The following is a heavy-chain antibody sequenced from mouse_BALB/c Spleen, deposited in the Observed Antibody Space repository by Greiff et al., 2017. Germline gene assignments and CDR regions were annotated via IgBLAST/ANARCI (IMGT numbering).Heavy chain of an antibody. Sequence: QVQLQQSGPELVRPGVSVKISCKGSGYTFTDYAMHWVKQSHAKSLEWIGVISTYYGNTNYNQKFKGKATMTVDKSSSTAYMELARLTSEDSAISYCARGVYYGSSFDYWGQGTTLTVSS. D-gene: IGHD1-1*01. CDR1: GYTFTDYA. J-gene: IGHJ2*01. V-gene: IGHV1-67*01. CDR2: ISTYYGNT. CDR3: ARGVYYGSSFDY.